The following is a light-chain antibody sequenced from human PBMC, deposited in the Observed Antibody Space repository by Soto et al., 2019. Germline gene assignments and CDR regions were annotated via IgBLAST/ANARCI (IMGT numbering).Light chain of an antibody. Sequence: DIVMTQTPLSSPVTRGQPASISCRSSQSLVHSDGNTYLSRLHQRPGQPPRLLIYKVSHRLSGVPDRFSGSGAGTHFTLKISRVEAEDVGVYYCMQATQFPHYTFGQGTKLEIK. J-gene: IGKJ2*01. CDR1: QSLVHSDGNTY. CDR2: KVS. CDR3: MQATQFPHYT. V-gene: IGKV2-24*01.